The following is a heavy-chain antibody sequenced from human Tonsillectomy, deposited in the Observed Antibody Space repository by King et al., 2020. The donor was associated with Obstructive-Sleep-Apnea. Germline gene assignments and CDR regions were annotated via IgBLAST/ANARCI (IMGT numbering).Heavy chain of an antibody. J-gene: IGHJ4*02. Sequence: QLQESGPGLVKPSETLSLTCTVSGGSISSYYWSWIRQPPGKGLDWIGYIYYSGTNYNPSLKSRVTISVDTSKNQFSLKLSSVTAAVTAVYYCARVDYGVTHFDYWGQGTLVTVSS. CDR2: IYYSGT. D-gene: IGHD4-17*01. V-gene: IGHV4-59*01. CDR3: ARVDYGVTHFDY. CDR1: GGSISSYY.